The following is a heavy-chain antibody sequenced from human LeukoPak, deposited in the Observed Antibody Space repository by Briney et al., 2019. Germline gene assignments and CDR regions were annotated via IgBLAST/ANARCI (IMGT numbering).Heavy chain of an antibody. J-gene: IGHJ4*02. V-gene: IGHV3-7*01. Sequence: GGSLRLSCAASGFTFSNYWMSWVRQAPGKGLEWVTNIKQDGSEKYYVDSVKGRFTISRDNAKNSLYLQMNSLRAEDTAVYYCARGDFWSGPGFDYWGQGILVTVSS. D-gene: IGHD3-3*01. CDR2: IKQDGSEK. CDR1: GFTFSNYW. CDR3: ARGDFWSGPGFDY.